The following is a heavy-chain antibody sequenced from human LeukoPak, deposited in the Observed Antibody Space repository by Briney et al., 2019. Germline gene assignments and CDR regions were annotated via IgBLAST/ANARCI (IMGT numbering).Heavy chain of an antibody. CDR2: ISSSGSTI. CDR1: GFTFSDYY. Sequence: GGTLRLSCAASGFTFSDYYMSWLPQAPGKGLVGVSYISSSGSTIYYADSVKGRFTISRDNAKNSLYLQMNSLRAEDTAVYYCARDRRYSGSYGVNWGQGTLVTVSS. CDR3: ARDRRYSGSYGVN. V-gene: IGHV3-11*01. J-gene: IGHJ4*02. D-gene: IGHD1-26*01.